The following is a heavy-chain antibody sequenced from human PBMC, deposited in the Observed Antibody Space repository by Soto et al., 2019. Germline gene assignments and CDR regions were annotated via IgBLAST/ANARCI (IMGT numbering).Heavy chain of an antibody. CDR3: AHSLIPNSGSRWAFDY. Sequence: QITLKESGPTLVKPTQTLTLTCTFSGFSLSTSGVGVGWIRQPPGKALEWLALIYWDDDKRYSPSLKSRLTITKDTSNNQMVITMTNINTVDTATYYCAHSLIPNSGSRWAFDYWGQGTLVTVSS. CDR2: IYWDDDK. CDR1: GFSLSTSGVG. J-gene: IGHJ4*02. V-gene: IGHV2-5*02. D-gene: IGHD3-16*01.